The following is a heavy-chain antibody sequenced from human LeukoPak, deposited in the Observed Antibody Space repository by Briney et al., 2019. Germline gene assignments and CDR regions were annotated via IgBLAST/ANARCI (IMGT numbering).Heavy chain of an antibody. CDR3: ARDQYRVAGTLDY. CDR2: ISGSSSYI. D-gene: IGHD6-19*01. V-gene: IGHV3-21*01. Sequence: GGSLRLSCAASGFTFSSYSMNWVRQAPGKGLEWVSSISGSSSYIYYADSVKGRFTISRDNAKNSLYPQMNSLRAEDTAVCYCARDQYRVAGTLDYWGQGTLVTVSS. J-gene: IGHJ4*02. CDR1: GFTFSSYS.